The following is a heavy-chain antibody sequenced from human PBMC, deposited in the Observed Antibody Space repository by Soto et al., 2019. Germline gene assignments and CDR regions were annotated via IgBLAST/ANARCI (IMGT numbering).Heavy chain of an antibody. Sequence: QVQLVQSGAEVQKPGSSVKVSCKVSGGTFNTHSFNWVRQAPGQGLEWMGGIIPMFDSTVYSQRFQGRVTITADESTRTVYMELSSLRSEDTALYYCARDPNCKTSSCHKWFDPCGQGTLVTVSS. J-gene: IGHJ5*02. CDR3: ARDPNCKTSSCHKWFDP. CDR1: GGTFNTHS. D-gene: IGHD2-2*01. V-gene: IGHV1-69*01. CDR2: IIPMFDST.